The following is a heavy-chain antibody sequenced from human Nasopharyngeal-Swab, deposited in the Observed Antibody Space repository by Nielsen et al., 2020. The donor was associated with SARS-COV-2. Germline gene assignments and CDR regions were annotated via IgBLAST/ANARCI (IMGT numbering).Heavy chain of an antibody. CDR3: ARDIFGVVSYFDYGLDV. D-gene: IGHD3-3*01. V-gene: IGHV4-34*01. CDR2: VNHIGRA. Sequence: SETLSLTCDVNGGTFSGFFWSWVRLPPGKGLEWIGAVNHIGRADYNPSLKSRVTTSVDTSKNQLSLKLTSVTAADTAVYYCARDIFGVVSYFDYGLDVWGQGTTVTVSS. CDR1: GGTFSGFF. J-gene: IGHJ6*02.